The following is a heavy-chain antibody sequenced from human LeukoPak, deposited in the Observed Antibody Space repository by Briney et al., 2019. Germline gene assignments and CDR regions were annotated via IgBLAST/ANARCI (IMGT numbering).Heavy chain of an antibody. CDR3: ARGYSSSWLDY. Sequence: ASVKVSCKASGYTFPSYFMHWVRQAPGQGLEWMGIINPTGGSTTYAQKFQGRVTMTTDTSINTAYLELSRLRSDDTAVYYCARGYSSSWLDYWGQGTLVTVSS. D-gene: IGHD6-13*01. CDR1: GYTFPSYF. CDR2: INPTGGST. J-gene: IGHJ4*02. V-gene: IGHV1-46*01.